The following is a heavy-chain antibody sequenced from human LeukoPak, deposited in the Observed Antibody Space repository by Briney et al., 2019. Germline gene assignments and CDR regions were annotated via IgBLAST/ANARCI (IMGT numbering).Heavy chain of an antibody. D-gene: IGHD3-22*01. J-gene: IGHJ4*02. Sequence: PGGSLRLSCAASGFTSNDYAMHWVRQAPGKGLEWVSGIGWNSHIIGYEDSVKGRFTISRDNARNSLSLQMNSLRAEDTAFYYCAKDRDSSGFAPYFDYWGQGILVTVSS. CDR1: GFTSNDYA. CDR3: AKDRDSSGFAPYFDY. V-gene: IGHV3-9*02. CDR2: IGWNSHII.